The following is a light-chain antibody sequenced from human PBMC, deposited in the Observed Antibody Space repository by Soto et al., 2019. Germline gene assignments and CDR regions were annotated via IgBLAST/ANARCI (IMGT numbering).Light chain of an antibody. J-gene: IGKJ1*01. CDR3: QQYNNWWT. Sequence: EIVMTQSPATLSVSPGERATLSCRASQSVSNNLAWYQKKPGQAPRRLSYGASTTATGIPARFSGSGSGTEFTLTISSLQSEDFAFYYCQQYNNWWTFGQGTRVDIK. CDR1: QSVSNN. CDR2: GAS. V-gene: IGKV3-15*01.